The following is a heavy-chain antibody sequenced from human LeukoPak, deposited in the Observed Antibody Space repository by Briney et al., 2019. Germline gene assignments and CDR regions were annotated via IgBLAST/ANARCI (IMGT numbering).Heavy chain of an antibody. V-gene: IGHV3-21*01. CDR3: ASVRWSNPEYFQH. CDR1: GFTFSSYS. D-gene: IGHD4-23*01. Sequence: PGGSLRLSCAASGFTFSSYSMNWVRQAPGKGLEWVSSISSSSSYIYYADSVKGRFTISRDNAKNSLYLQMNSLRAEDTAVYYCASVRWSNPEYFQHWGQGTLVTVSS. J-gene: IGHJ1*01. CDR2: ISSSSSYI.